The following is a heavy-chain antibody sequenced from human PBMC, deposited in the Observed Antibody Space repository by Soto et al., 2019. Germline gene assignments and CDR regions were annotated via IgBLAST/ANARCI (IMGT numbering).Heavy chain of an antibody. J-gene: IGHJ4*02. CDR1: GASISSGGYY. CDR3: ARGGYFDSSNYLAY. D-gene: IGHD3-22*01. V-gene: IGHV4-31*03. CDR2: SYYSGST. Sequence: SETLSLTCTVSGASISSGGYYWGWVRQPPGKGLEWLGYSYYSGSTYHNPSLKGRITISVDTSKNQFSLKLSSVTAADTAVYYCARGGYFDSSNYLAYWGLGTLVTVSS.